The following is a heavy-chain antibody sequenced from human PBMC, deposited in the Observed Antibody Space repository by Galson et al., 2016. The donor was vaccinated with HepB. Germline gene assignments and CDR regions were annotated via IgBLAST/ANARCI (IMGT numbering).Heavy chain of an antibody. V-gene: IGHV3-23*01. CDR3: ARGCPETTYYYYMDV. Sequence: SLRLSCAASGFTFSIYGMSWVRQAPGKGLEWVSSISGSSDNTYYSDSVKGRFSISRDSAKSTLFLQIDSLRAEDTAVYYCARGCPETTYYYYMDVWGKGTTVAVSS. CDR1: GFTFSIYG. D-gene: IGHD1-7*01. J-gene: IGHJ6*03. CDR2: ISGSSDNT.